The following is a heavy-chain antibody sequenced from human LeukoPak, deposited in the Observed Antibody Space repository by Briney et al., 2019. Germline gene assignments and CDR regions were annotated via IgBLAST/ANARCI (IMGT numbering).Heavy chain of an antibody. V-gene: IGHV4-34*01. D-gene: IGHD3-10*01. CDR1: GGSISSYY. CDR3: ARGSLIPRGY. CDR2: INHSGST. J-gene: IGHJ4*02. Sequence: PSETLSLTCTVSGGSISSYYWSWIRQPPGKGLEWIGEINHSGSTNYNPSLKSRVTISVDTSKNQFSLKLSSVTAADTAVYYCARGSLIPRGYWGQGTLVTVSS.